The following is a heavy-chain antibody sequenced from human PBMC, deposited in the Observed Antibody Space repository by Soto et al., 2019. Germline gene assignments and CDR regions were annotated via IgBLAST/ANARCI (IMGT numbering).Heavy chain of an antibody. V-gene: IGHV3-64*01. Sequence: GGSLRLSCAASGFTFSSYAMHWVRQAPGKGLEYVSAISSKGGSTYYANSVKGRFTISRDNSKNTLYLQMGSLRAEDMAVYYCARDLSMGGRYYDFWSGYYLGAFDIWGQGTMVTVSS. CDR3: ARDLSMGGRYYDFWSGYYLGAFDI. D-gene: IGHD3-3*01. CDR1: GFTFSSYA. J-gene: IGHJ3*02. CDR2: ISSKGGST.